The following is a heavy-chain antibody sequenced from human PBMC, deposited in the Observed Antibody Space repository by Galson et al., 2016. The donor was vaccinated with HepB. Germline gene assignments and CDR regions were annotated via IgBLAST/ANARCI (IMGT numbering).Heavy chain of an antibody. V-gene: IGHV3-30*18. J-gene: IGHJ6*02. CDR3: AKDARYCSGASSTYGMDV. CDR2: ISYDGSNK. CDR1: GFTFSSYG. D-gene: IGHD2-15*01. Sequence: SLRLSCAASGFTFSSYGMHWVRQAPGKGLEWVAVISYDGSNKYYADSVKGRFTISRDSAKNTLYLQMNSLRAEDTAVYYCAKDARYCSGASSTYGMDVWGQGTTVTVSS.